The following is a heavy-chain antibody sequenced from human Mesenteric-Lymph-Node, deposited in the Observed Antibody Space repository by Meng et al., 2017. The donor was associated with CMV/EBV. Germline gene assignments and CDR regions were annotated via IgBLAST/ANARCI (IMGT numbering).Heavy chain of an antibody. CDR1: GFTFSNYG. J-gene: IGHJ4*02. CDR2: IWYDASNE. D-gene: IGHD2-2*01. CDR3: AKLGYCSSTSCFWGFIGY. Sequence: GGSLRLSCAVSGFTFSNYGIHWVRQAPGKGLEWVAFIWYDASNEYYADSVKGRFTISRDNSKNILYLQMNSLRAEDTALYSCAKLGYCSSTSCFWGFIGYWGQGTLVTVSS. V-gene: IGHV3-30*02.